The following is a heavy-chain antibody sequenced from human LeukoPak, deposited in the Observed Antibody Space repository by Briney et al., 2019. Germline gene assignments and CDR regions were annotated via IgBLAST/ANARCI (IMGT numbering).Heavy chain of an antibody. V-gene: IGHV3-11*06. CDR1: GFTFSDYY. CDR3: ARESPYGDYVDRYFDY. Sequence: GVSLRLSCAASGFTFSDYYMSWIRQAPGKGLEWVSYISSSSSYTNYADSVKGRFTISRDNAKNSLYLQMNSLRAEDTAVYYCARESPYGDYVDRYFDYWGQGTLVTVSS. D-gene: IGHD4-17*01. CDR2: ISSSSSYT. J-gene: IGHJ4*02.